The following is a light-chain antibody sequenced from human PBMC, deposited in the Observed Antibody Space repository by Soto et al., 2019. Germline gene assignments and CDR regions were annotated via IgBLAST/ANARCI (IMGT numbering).Light chain of an antibody. J-gene: IGKJ1*01. CDR3: QQRSNWPRT. V-gene: IGKV3-11*01. Sequence: EIVLTQSPATLSLSPGERATLSCRASQSVSTFVAWYQHKPGQAPRLLIYDASNRASGIPARFSGSGSGTDFTLTISSLEPEDFALYYCQQRSNWPRTFGQGTKVDIK. CDR2: DAS. CDR1: QSVSTF.